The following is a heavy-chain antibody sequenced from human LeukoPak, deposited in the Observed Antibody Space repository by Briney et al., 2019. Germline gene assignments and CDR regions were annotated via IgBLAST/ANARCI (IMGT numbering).Heavy chain of an antibody. V-gene: IGHV4-39*01. Sequence: PSETLSLTCTVSGGSISSSSYYWGWIRQPPGKGVEWIRSIYYSGSTYSNPSLKSRVTISVDTSKNQFSLKLSSVTAADTAVYYCARLLIEVVAAAGTFGEGGYYYMDVWGKGTTVTVSS. D-gene: IGHD6-13*01. CDR3: ARLLIEVVAAAGTFGEGGYYYMDV. CDR2: IYYSGST. CDR1: GGSISSSSYY. J-gene: IGHJ6*03.